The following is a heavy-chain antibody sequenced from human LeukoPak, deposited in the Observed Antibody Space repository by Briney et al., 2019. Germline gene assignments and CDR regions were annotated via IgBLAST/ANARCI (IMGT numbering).Heavy chain of an antibody. CDR1: GYTFTSYD. CDR2: MNPNSGNT. J-gene: IGHJ2*01. Sequence: ASVKVSCKASGYTFTSYDINWVRQATGQGLEWMGWMNPNSGNTGYAQKFQGRVTMTRNTSISTAYMELSNLRSEDTAVYYCARSLLWSEGLWYFDLWGRGTLVTVSS. D-gene: IGHD3-10*01. CDR3: ARSLLWSEGLWYFDL. V-gene: IGHV1-8*01.